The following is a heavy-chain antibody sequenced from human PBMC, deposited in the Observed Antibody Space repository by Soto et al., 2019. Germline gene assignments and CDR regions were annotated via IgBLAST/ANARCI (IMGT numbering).Heavy chain of an antibody. Sequence: PGESLKISCKGSGYSFTSYWISWVRQMPGKGLEWMGIIYPGDSDTRYSPSFQGQVTISADKSISTAYLQWSSLKASDTAMYYCASGRAAAAKGIRYSYGIDVWGQGTTVTVSS. CDR1: GYSFTSYW. J-gene: IGHJ6*02. V-gene: IGHV5-51*01. D-gene: IGHD6-13*01. CDR2: IYPGDSDT. CDR3: ASGRAAAAKGIRYSYGIDV.